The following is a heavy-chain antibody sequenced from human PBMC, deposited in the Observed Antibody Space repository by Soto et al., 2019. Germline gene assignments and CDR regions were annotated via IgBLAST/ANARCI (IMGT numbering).Heavy chain of an antibody. J-gene: IGHJ4*02. CDR1: GSRFSNYV. V-gene: IGHV1-69*06. D-gene: IGHD2-2*02. CDR2: IIPIFNST. Sequence: SVKVSCKVSGSRFSNYVISWVRQAPGHGLEWLGRIIPIFNSTKYAQSFQGRVTITADKSTSTASLELSSLRSDDTAVYYCAREGRGKKAGYNGLVSLGYWGQGTLVTSPQ. CDR3: AREGRGKKAGYNGLVSLGY.